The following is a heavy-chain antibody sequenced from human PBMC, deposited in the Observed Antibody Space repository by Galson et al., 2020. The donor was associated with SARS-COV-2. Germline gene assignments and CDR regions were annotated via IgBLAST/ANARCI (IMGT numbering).Heavy chain of an antibody. CDR3: ARENVSWEWELLRYYYYYMDV. CDR1: GGTFSSYA. Sequence: KISCKASGGTFSSYAISWVRQAPGQGLEWMGGIIPILGIANYAQKFQGRVTITADTSTSTAYMELSSLRSEDTAVYYCARENVSWEWELLRYYYYYMDVWGKGTTVTVSS. J-gene: IGHJ6*03. D-gene: IGHD1-26*01. V-gene: IGHV1-69*10. CDR2: IIPILGIA.